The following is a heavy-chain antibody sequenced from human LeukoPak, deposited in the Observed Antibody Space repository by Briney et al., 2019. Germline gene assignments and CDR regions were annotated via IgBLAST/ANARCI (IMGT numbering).Heavy chain of an antibody. V-gene: IGHV1-2*02. J-gene: IGHJ4*02. Sequence: ASVKVSCMASGYTFTGYYMHWVRQAPGQGLEWMGWINPNSGGTNYAQKFQGRVTMTRDTSISTAYMELSRLRSDDTAVYYCARERYCSSTSCDGLDYWGQGTLVTVSS. CDR3: ARERYCSSTSCDGLDY. CDR2: INPNSGGT. D-gene: IGHD2-2*01. CDR1: GYTFTGYY.